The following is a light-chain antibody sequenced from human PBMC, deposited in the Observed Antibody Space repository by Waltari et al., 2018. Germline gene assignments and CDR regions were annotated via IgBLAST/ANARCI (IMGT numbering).Light chain of an antibody. Sequence: AIQLTQSPSSLSASVGDRVTITCRASQGIRAALVWYQQKPGKPPKLLIYDGSTLDRGVPSRFSCSVSGTDFTPTIRSLQPEDFASYYCQQFNNYVITFGQGTRLDIK. CDR1: QGIRAA. CDR2: DGS. CDR3: QQFNNYVIT. V-gene: IGKV1D-13*01. J-gene: IGKJ5*01.